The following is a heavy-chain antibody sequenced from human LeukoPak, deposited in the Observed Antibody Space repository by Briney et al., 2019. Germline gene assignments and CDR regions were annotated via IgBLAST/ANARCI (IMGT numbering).Heavy chain of an antibody. CDR2: IYYSGST. Sequence: XIRQPPXXXXXGIGYIYYSGSTNYNPSLKSRVTISVDTSKNQFSLKLSSVTAADTAVYYCARHAWGGYFDYWGQGTLVTVSS. J-gene: IGHJ4*02. CDR3: ARHAWGGYFDY. V-gene: IGHV4-59*08. D-gene: IGHD3-10*01.